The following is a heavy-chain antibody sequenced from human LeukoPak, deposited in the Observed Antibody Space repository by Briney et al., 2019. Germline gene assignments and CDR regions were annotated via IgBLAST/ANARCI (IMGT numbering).Heavy chain of an antibody. V-gene: IGHV4-59*01. D-gene: IGHD3-10*01. CDR2: IYYSGST. CDR3: ARSSHYYGSGSYYLH. Sequence: SETLSLTCTVSGGSISSYYWSWIRQPPGKGLEWIGYIYYSGSTNYNPSLKSRVTISVDTSKNQFSLKLSSVTAADTAVYYCARSSHYYGSGSYYLHWGQGTLVTVSS. CDR1: GGSISSYY. J-gene: IGHJ4*02.